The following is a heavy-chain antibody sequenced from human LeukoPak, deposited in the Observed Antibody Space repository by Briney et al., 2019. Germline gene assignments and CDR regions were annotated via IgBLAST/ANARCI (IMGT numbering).Heavy chain of an antibody. D-gene: IGHD6-13*01. CDR2: IIPIFGTA. V-gene: IGHV1-69*05. J-gene: IGHJ5*02. CDR1: GGTFSSYT. CDR3: ARNPGIAAAGPNWFDP. Sequence: GASVKVSCKASGGTFSSYTISWVRQAPGQGLEWMGGIIPIFGTANYAQKFQGRVTITTDESTNTAYMELTSLRFEDTAVYYCARNPGIAAAGPNWFDPWGQGTLVTVSS.